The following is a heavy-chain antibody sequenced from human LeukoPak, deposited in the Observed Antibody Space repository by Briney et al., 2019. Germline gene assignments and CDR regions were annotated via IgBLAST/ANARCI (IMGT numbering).Heavy chain of an antibody. V-gene: IGHV5-51*01. CDR2: IYPGDSDT. CDR3: ARRVFSSGWYVIRPATHFDY. D-gene: IGHD6-19*01. J-gene: IGHJ4*02. Sequence: GESLKSSCKGSGYTFTTYWIGWMRQMPGKGLEWMGIIYPGDSDTRYSPSFQGQVTISADKSISTAYLQWSSLKASDTAMYYCARRVFSSGWYVIRPATHFDYWGQGTLVTVSS. CDR1: GYTFTTYW.